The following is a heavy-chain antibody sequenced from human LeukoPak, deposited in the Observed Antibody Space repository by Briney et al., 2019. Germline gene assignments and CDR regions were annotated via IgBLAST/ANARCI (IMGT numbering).Heavy chain of an antibody. CDR1: GFTSTSYA. Sequence: GGSLRLSCAVSGFTSTSYAMNWVRQAPGKGLEWVSSISSSSSYIYYADSVKGRFTISRDNAKNSLYLQMNSLRAEDTAVYYCARGISSSWYPDYWGQGTLVTVSS. J-gene: IGHJ4*02. D-gene: IGHD6-13*01. CDR2: ISSSSSYI. CDR3: ARGISSSWYPDY. V-gene: IGHV3-21*01.